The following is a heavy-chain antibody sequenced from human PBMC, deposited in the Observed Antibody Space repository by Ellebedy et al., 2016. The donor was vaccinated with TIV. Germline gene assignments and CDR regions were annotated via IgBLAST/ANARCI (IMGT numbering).Heavy chain of an antibody. Sequence: AASVKVSCKASGYTFTGYYMHWVRQAPGQGLEWMGWINPNSGGTNYAQKFQGRVTMTRDTSISTAYMELSRLRSDDTAVYYCARVGSGYPNYFDYWGQGTLVTVSS. CDR1: GYTFTGYY. J-gene: IGHJ4*02. D-gene: IGHD3-22*01. V-gene: IGHV1-2*02. CDR3: ARVGSGYPNYFDY. CDR2: INPNSGGT.